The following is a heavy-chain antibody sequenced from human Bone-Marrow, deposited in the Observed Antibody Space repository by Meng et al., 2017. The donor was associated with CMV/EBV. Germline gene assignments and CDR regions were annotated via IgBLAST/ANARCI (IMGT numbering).Heavy chain of an antibody. CDR2: IYPASGGT. D-gene: IGHD7-27*01. V-gene: IGHV1-2*02. CDR3: ARDPNWGPDL. CDR1: GYTFTGHY. Sequence: ASVKVSCKASGYTFTGHYLHWVRQAPGQGLEWLGWIYPASGGTNYAQNFQGRVTMTSDTSISTAYMELSRLRSDDTALYFCARDPNWGPDLWGQGTLVTVSS. J-gene: IGHJ5*02.